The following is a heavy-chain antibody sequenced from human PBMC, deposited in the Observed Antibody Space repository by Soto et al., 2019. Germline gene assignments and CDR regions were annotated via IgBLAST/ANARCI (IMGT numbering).Heavy chain of an antibody. V-gene: IGHV2-5*02. CDR2: IYWDDDK. Sequence: QITLKESGPPLVKPTQTLTLTCTFSGFSLSTSGVGVGWIRQPPGKALEWLALIYWDDDKRYSPSLKSRLTITKDTSKNQVVLTMTNMDPVDTATYYCARDESSIAARADWFDPWGQGTLVTVSS. D-gene: IGHD6-6*01. J-gene: IGHJ5*02. CDR3: ARDESSIAARADWFDP. CDR1: GFSLSTSGVG.